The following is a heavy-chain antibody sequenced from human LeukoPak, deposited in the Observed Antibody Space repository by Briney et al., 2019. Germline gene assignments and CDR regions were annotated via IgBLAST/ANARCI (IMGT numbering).Heavy chain of an antibody. CDR2: ISGTGGFT. Sequence: GGSLRLSCAASGFMFSTYAMTWVRQAPGKGLEWVSAISGTGGFTKCAVSVQGRFTISRDNSKNTMFLQVNSLRAEDTAVYYCAKCEPSGDYVWIHENWGQGTLVTVSS. CDR1: GFMFSTYA. V-gene: IGHV3-23*01. J-gene: IGHJ4*02. D-gene: IGHD3-16*01. CDR3: AKCEPSGDYVWIHEN.